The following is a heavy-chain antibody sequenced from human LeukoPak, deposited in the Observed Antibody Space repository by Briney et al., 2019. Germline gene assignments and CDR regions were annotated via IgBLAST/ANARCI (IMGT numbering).Heavy chain of an antibody. Sequence: PSETLSLTCTVSDASISGYYWSWIRQPPGKGLEWIAYIHYSGSTNYNPSLKSRVTISVDKSKNQFYLKMSSVTAADTAVYYCARVGDRSVYYYYFDYWGQGSLVTVSS. CDR1: DASISGYY. J-gene: IGHJ4*02. CDR3: ARVGDRSVYYYYFDY. D-gene: IGHD3-22*01. CDR2: IHYSGST. V-gene: IGHV4-59*01.